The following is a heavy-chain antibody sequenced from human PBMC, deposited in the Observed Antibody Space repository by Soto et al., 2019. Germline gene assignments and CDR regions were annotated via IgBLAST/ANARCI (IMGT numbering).Heavy chain of an antibody. CDR1: GYSFTDYH. D-gene: IGHD2-8*01. Sequence: ASVKVSGKASGYSFTDYHVHWVRQAPGQGLEWRGRINPKSGGTSTAQKFQGWVTMTRDRSISTVYMELTRLRSDDTAVYFCARGHSTDCSKGVCSFFYNHEMDVWGQGTMVTVSS. CDR2: INPKSGGT. CDR3: ARGHSTDCSKGVCSFFYNHEMDV. V-gene: IGHV1-2*04. J-gene: IGHJ6*02.